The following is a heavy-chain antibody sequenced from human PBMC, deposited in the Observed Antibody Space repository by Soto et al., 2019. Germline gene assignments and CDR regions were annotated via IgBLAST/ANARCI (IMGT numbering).Heavy chain of an antibody. V-gene: IGHV3-15*07. Sequence: EVQLVESGGGLVKPGGSLRLSCAASGFTFSNAWMNWVRQAPGKGLEWVGRIKSKTDGGTTDYAAPVKGRFTISRDDSKNTLYLQMNSLKTEYTAVYYCTTDYYGSGSYDWFDPWGQGTLVTVSS. CDR2: IKSKTDGGTT. CDR1: GFTFSNAW. CDR3: TTDYYGSGSYDWFDP. D-gene: IGHD3-10*01. J-gene: IGHJ5*02.